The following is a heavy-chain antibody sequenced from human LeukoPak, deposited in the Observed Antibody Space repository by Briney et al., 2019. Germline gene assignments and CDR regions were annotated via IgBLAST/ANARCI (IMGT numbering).Heavy chain of an antibody. D-gene: IGHD7-27*01. V-gene: IGHV3-21*01. CDR3: ARALGTSPHDAFDI. CDR2: ISSSSSYV. CDR1: GFTVSSNY. J-gene: IGHJ3*02. Sequence: PGGSLRLSCAASGFTVSSNYMSWVRQAPGKGLEWVSSISSSSSYVYYADSVKGRFTISRDNSKNTLYLQMNSLRAEDTAVYYCARALGTSPHDAFDIWGQGTMVTVSS.